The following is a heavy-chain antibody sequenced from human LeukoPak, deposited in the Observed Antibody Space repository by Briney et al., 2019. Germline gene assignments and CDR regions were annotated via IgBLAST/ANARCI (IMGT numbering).Heavy chain of an antibody. CDR2: IRYDGSNK. D-gene: IGHD3-3*01. CDR3: AKDLPPYDFWSGYPNYFDY. CDR1: GFTFSSYG. J-gene: IGHJ4*02. Sequence: PGGSLRLSCAASGFTFSSYGMHWVRQAPGKGLEWVAFIRYDGSNKYYADSVKGRFTISRDNSKNTLYLQMNSLRAEDTAVYYCAKDLPPYDFWSGYPNYFDYWGQGTLVTVSS. V-gene: IGHV3-30*02.